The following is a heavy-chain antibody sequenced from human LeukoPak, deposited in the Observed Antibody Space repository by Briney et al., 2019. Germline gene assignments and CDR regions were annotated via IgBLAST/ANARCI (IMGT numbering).Heavy chain of an antibody. V-gene: IGHV4-34*01. J-gene: IGHJ4*02. CDR1: GGSFSGYY. CDR2: INHSGST. CDR3: ARADPSSYDSSGYLSY. D-gene: IGHD3-22*01. Sequence: SETLSLTCAVYGGSFSGYYWSWIRQPPGKGLEWIGEINHSGSTNYNPSLKSRVTISVDTSKNQFSLKLSSVTAADTAVYYCARADPSSYDSSGYLSYWGQGTLVTVSS.